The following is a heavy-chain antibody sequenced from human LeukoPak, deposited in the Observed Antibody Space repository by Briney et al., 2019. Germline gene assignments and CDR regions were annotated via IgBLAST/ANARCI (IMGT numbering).Heavy chain of an antibody. CDR1: EFPFSSYE. V-gene: IGHV3-48*03. J-gene: IGHJ2*01. CDR3: VRDRKYGDYKYFDL. Sequence: GGSLRLFCAASEFPFSSYEMNWVRQAPGKGLEWLSYISSSGSTIYYADSVKGRFTISRDNAKDSLYLQMNSLRAEDTAVYYCVRDRKYGDYKYFDLWGRGTLVTVSS. D-gene: IGHD4-17*01. CDR2: ISSSGSTI.